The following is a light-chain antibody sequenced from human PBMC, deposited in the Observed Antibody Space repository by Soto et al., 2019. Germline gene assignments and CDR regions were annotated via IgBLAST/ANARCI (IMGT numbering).Light chain of an antibody. Sequence: QSALTQPASVSGSPGQSITISCTGTSSDVGGSNYVSWYQQHPGKAPKLIISDVSYRPSGVSNRFSGSKSGNTASLTISGLQVEDEADYYCSLYTSSSTYVFGTGTKVTVL. J-gene: IGLJ1*01. V-gene: IGLV2-14*01. CDR3: SLYTSSSTYV. CDR1: SSDVGGSNY. CDR2: DVS.